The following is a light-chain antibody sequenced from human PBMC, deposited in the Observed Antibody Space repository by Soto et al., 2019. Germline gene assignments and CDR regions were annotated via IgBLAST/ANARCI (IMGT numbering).Light chain of an antibody. J-gene: IGKJ5*01. V-gene: IGKV1-39*01. CDR2: AAS. CDR3: QQYNSYRIT. Sequence: DIQMTQSPSSLSASVGDRVTITCRASQSISSYLNWYQQKPGKAPNLLIYAASSLQSGVPSRFSGSGSGTEFTLTISSLQPDDFATYYCQQYNSYRITFGQGTRLEIK. CDR1: QSISSY.